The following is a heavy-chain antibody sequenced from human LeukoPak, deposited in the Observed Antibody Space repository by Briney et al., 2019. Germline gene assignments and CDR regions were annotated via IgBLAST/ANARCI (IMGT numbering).Heavy chain of an antibody. D-gene: IGHD5-12*01. CDR2: IYYSGST. J-gene: IGHJ5*02. V-gene: IGHV4-59*01. CDR3: ARGYSGYDRDWFDP. Sequence: SETLSLTCTVSGGSISSYYWSWIRQPPGKGLEWIGYIYYSGSTNYNPSLKSRVTISVDTSKNQFSPKLSSVTAADTAVYYCARGYSGYDRDWFDPWGQGTLVTVSS. CDR1: GGSISSYY.